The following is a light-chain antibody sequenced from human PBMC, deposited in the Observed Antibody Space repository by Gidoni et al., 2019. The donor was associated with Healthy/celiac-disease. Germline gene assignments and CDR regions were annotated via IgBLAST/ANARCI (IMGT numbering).Light chain of an antibody. J-gene: IGKJ1*01. CDR3: QQYGSSPKT. Sequence: EIVLPQSPGTLSLSPGERATLSCRASQRVSSSYLAWYQQKPGQAPRLLIYGASSRATGIPDRFSGSGSGTDFTLTISRLEPEDVAVYYCQQYGSSPKTFGQGTKVEIK. CDR1: QRVSSSY. V-gene: IGKV3-20*01. CDR2: GAS.